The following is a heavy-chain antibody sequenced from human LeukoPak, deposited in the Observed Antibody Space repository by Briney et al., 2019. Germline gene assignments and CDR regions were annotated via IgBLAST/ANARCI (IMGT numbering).Heavy chain of an antibody. D-gene: IGHD1-7*01. CDR1: GFTLSSYA. J-gene: IGHJ4*02. CDR2: ISGSGGNT. V-gene: IGHV3-23*01. CDR3: AKDGYPNSAGTTYFDY. Sequence: GGSLRLSCAASGFTLSSYAMSWVRQAPGKGLEWVSAISGSGGNTYYADSVKGRFTISRDNSKNTLYLQMNSLRAEDTAVYYCAKDGYPNSAGTTYFDYWGQGTLVTVSS.